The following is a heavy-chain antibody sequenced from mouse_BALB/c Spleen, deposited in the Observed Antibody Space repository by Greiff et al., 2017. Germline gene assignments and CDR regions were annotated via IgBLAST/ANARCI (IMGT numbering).Heavy chain of an antibody. V-gene: IGHV5-9-4*01. CDR1: GFTFSSYA. CDR2: ISSGGSTI. CDR3: ARSGSPEDSSGYGFAY. Sequence: EVHLVESGGGLVKPGGSLKLSCAASGFTFSSYAMSWVRQSPEKRLEWVAEISSGGSTIYYADTVKGRFTISRDNPKNTLFLQMTSLRSEDTAMYYCARSGSPEDSSGYGFAYWGQGTLVTVSA. D-gene: IGHD3-2*01. J-gene: IGHJ3*01.